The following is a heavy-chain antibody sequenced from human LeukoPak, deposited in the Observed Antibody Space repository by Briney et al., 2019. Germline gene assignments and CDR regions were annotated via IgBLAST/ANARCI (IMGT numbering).Heavy chain of an antibody. CDR2: ISSSSSYR. V-gene: IGHV3-21*01. CDR1: GFIFSSYS. CDR3: ARDRGVQWLGDAFDI. J-gene: IGHJ3*02. Sequence: NPGGSLRLSCAASGFIFSSYSMNWVRQAPGKGLEWVSSISSSSSYRYYADSVKGRFTISRDNAKNSLYLQMNSLRAEDTAVYYCARDRGVQWLGDAFDIWGQGTMVTVSS. D-gene: IGHD6-19*01.